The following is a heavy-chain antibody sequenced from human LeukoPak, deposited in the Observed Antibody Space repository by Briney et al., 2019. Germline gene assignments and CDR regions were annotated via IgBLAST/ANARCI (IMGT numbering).Heavy chain of an antibody. CDR3: ARSRRVGATTPDY. CDR1: GYTFTGYY. Sequence: ASVKVSCKASGYTFTGYYMHWVRQAPGQGLEWMGWINPNSGGTNYAQKFQGRVTMTRDTSISTAYMELSRLRSDDTAVYYCARSRRVGATTPDYWGQGTLVTVSS. J-gene: IGHJ4*02. V-gene: IGHV1-2*02. D-gene: IGHD1-26*01. CDR2: INPNSGGT.